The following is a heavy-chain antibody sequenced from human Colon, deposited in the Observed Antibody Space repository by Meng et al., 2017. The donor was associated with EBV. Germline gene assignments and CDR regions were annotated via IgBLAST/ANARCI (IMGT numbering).Heavy chain of an antibody. Sequence: QLQLPCAGPGLQKTSGTVSLTVSVPGEYHNNKCYYWGWIRQSPGKGLEWIGSIFYSGNTYFNPSLKTRVTISVDTSKNQFSLKLSSVTAADTAIYYCARERGGVTRDFDSWGQGALVTVSS. J-gene: IGHJ4*02. CDR2: IFYSGNT. V-gene: IGHV4-39*07. D-gene: IGHD3-16*01. CDR3: ARERGGVTRDFDS. CDR1: GEYHNNKCYY.